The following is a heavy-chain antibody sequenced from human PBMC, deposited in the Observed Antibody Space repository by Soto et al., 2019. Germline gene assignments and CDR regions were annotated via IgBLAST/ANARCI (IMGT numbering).Heavy chain of an antibody. Sequence: GGSLRLSCAASGFMFENYAMSGVRQAPGKALEWVSAIGGNGNSVYYGDSVKGRFTTSRDNSKNMVYLQMNSLRVEDTAVYYSAKRADGPAPEAHWGQGTLV. J-gene: IGHJ4*02. CDR2: IGGNGNSV. CDR1: GFMFENYA. CDR3: AKRADGPAPEAH. V-gene: IGHV3-23*01.